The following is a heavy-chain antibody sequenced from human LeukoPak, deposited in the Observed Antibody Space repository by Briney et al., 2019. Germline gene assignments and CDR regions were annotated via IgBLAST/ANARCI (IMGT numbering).Heavy chain of an antibody. J-gene: IGHJ4*02. CDR3: ARGRGPYYYWFGELNYFDY. CDR1: GGSISSGGYY. D-gene: IGHD3-10*01. Sequence: SQTLSLTCTVSGGSISSGGYYWSWIRQHPGKGLEWIGEINHSGSTNYNPSLKSRVTISVDTSKNQFSLKLSSVTAADTAVYYCARGRGPYYYWFGELNYFDYWGQGTLVTVSS. V-gene: IGHV4-31*03. CDR2: INHSGST.